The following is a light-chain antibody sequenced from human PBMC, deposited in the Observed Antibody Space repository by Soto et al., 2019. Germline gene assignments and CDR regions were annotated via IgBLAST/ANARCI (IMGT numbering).Light chain of an antibody. CDR1: SSNIGTDD. CDR3: AAWDDSLNGYV. CDR2: RNN. V-gene: IGLV1-47*01. Sequence: QSVLTQPPSASGTPGQRVTISCSGSSSNIGTDDVFWYLQLPGTAPKLLIYRNNQRPSGVSDRFSGSKSGTSASLAISGLRSEDEADYYCAAWDDSLNGYVFGTGTKVTVL. J-gene: IGLJ1*01.